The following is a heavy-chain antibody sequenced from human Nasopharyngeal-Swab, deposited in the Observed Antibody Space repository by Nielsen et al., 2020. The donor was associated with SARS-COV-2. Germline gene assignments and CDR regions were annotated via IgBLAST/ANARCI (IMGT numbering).Heavy chain of an antibody. CDR1: GASIAYSTFY. Sequence: SETLSLTCTVSGASIAYSTFYWGWLRQPPGKGLEWIGNIYYNGNTYQNPSLKSRLTISVDKSKNQFSLQLSSVTAADTAVYYCVRSSSWYYFDYCAQGTQVTVSS. CDR2: IYYNGNT. CDR3: VRSSSWYYFDY. J-gene: IGHJ4*02. V-gene: IGHV4-39*01. D-gene: IGHD6-13*01.